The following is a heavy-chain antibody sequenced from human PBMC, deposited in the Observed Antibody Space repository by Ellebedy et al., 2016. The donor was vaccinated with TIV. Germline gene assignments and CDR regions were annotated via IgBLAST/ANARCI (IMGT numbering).Heavy chain of an antibody. CDR3: AVGKDSGNYVGWFDP. D-gene: IGHD4-11*01. V-gene: IGHV1-69*13. CDR2: ILPISPTP. J-gene: IGHJ5*02. Sequence: ASVKVSCKASGGTFRTYSVTWVRQAPGQGLEWVGGILPISPTPNYAQKCQGRVTLTADESANIVYMELSSLSSEDTAVYYCAVGKDSGNYVGWFDPWGQGTLVTVSS. CDR1: GGTFRTYS.